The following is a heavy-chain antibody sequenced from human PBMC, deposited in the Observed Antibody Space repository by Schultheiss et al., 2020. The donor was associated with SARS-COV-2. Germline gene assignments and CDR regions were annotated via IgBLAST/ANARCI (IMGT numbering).Heavy chain of an antibody. Sequence: SVKVSCKASGGTFSSYAISWVRQAPGQGLEWMGGIIPIFGTANYVQKFQGRVTITADESTSTAYMELSSLRSEDTAVYYCARDSYDFWSGYVSYWYFDLWGRGTLVTVSS. CDR3: ARDSYDFWSGYVSYWYFDL. V-gene: IGHV1-69*13. J-gene: IGHJ2*01. CDR2: IIPIFGTA. D-gene: IGHD3-3*01. CDR1: GGTFSSYA.